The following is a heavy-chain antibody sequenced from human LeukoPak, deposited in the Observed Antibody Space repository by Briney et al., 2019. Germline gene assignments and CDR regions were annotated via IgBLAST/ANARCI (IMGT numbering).Heavy chain of an antibody. D-gene: IGHD3-22*01. V-gene: IGHV4-59*08. J-gene: IGHJ4*02. Sequence: SETLSLTCTVSGGSISSYYWSWIRQPPGKGLEWIGNIYDSGSTNYNPSLKSRVTISVDTSKNQFSLKLSSVTAADTAVYYCARHGDSSGYYFLDYWGQGTLVTVSS. CDR2: IYDSGST. CDR1: GGSISSYY. CDR3: ARHGDSSGYYFLDY.